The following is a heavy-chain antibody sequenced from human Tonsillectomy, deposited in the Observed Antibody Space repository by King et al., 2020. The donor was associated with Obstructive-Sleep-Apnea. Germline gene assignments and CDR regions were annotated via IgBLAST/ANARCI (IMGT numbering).Heavy chain of an antibody. V-gene: IGHV3-48*04. CDR2: ISSSSSTI. CDR3: ARERGYYDSSGYAPILDY. CDR1: GFTFSAYS. Sequence: EVQLVESGGGLVQPGGSPRLSCAASGFTFSAYSMHWVRQAPGKGLEWLSYISSSSSTIYYADSVRGRFTISRDNAKNSLFLQINSLRVEDTAVYFCARERGYYDSSGYAPILDYWGQGTLVTVSS. D-gene: IGHD3-22*01. J-gene: IGHJ4*02.